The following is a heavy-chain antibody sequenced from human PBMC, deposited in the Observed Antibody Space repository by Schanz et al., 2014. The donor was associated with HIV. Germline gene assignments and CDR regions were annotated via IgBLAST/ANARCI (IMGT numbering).Heavy chain of an antibody. D-gene: IGHD1-26*01. CDR2: ISWNRGRL. CDR1: GFSLEDYA. CDR3: PPRLMGATEYYYGMDV. V-gene: IGHV3-9*01. J-gene: IGHJ6*02. Sequence: EVQLLESGGGLVQPGRSLRLSCAASGFSLEDYAMHWVRQAPGKGLEWVSGISWNRGRLGYGDAVKGRFTVSRDNANNFLYLQMNDMRVEDTAVYYCPPRLMGATEYYYGMDVWGQGTTVIVSS.